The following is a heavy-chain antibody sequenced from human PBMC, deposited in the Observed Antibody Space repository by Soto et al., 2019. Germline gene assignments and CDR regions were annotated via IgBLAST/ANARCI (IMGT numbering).Heavy chain of an antibody. Sequence: GGSLRLSCAASGFTFSTDWASWVRQAPGKGLEWVSDISGSGGSTYYADSVKGRFTISRDNSKNTLYLQMNSLRAEDTAVYYCAKESTLFGYHDAFDIWGQGTMVTVSS. V-gene: IGHV3-23*01. CDR1: GFTFSTDW. CDR3: AKESTLFGYHDAFDI. CDR2: ISGSGGST. D-gene: IGHD3-3*01. J-gene: IGHJ3*02.